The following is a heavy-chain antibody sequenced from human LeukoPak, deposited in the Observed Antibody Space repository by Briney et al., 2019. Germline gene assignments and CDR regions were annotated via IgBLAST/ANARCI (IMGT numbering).Heavy chain of an antibody. D-gene: IGHD3-10*01. CDR3: ARAVVRGVNHDY. J-gene: IGHJ4*02. CDR2: IYYSGST. Sequence: SETLSLTCTVSGGSIRSYYWSWIRQPPGKGLEWIGYIYYSGSTNYNPSLKSRVTMSVDTSKNQFSLKLSSVTAADTAVCYCARAVVRGVNHDYWGQGTLVTVSS. V-gene: IGHV4-59*12. CDR1: GGSIRSYY.